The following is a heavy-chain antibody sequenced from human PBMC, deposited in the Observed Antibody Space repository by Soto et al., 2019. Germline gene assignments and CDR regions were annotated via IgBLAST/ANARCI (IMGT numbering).Heavy chain of an antibody. D-gene: IGHD3-10*01. CDR2: ISALNGNT. CDR1: GYTFTHYG. Sequence: QVQLVQSGAEVKKPGASVKVSCKASGYTFTHYGISWVRQAPGQGLAWMGWISALNGNTKYVDNFQDRVTMTSDTSKKKSYLEVRSLRSDDTAMYYCERVYGSGSYIAFDIWGQGTMVTVSS. V-gene: IGHV1-18*01. J-gene: IGHJ3*02. CDR3: ERVYGSGSYIAFDI.